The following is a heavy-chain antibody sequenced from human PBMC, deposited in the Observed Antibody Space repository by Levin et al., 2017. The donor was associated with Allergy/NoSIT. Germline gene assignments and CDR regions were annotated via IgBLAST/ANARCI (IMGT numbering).Heavy chain of an antibody. D-gene: IGHD6-13*01. CDR3: AREKGGSSSWINWFDP. J-gene: IGHJ5*02. CDR2: TYYRSKWYN. Sequence: SETLSLTCAISGDSVSSNSAAWNWIRQSPSRGLEWLGRTYYRSKWYNDYAVSVKSRITINPDTSKNQFSLQLNSVTPEDTAVYYCAREKGGSSSWINWFDPWGQGTLVTVSS. CDR1: GDSVSSNSAA. V-gene: IGHV6-1*01.